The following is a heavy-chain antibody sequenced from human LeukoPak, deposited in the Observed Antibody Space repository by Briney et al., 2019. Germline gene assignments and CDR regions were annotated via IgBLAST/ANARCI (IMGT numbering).Heavy chain of an antibody. Sequence: GASVKVSCTASGYTFTGYYMHWVRQAPGQGLEWMGWINPNSGGTNYAQKFQGRVTMTRDTSISTASMELSRLRSDDTAVYYCARDPRWLQSTVFDYWGQGTLVTVSS. V-gene: IGHV1-2*02. CDR2: INPNSGGT. CDR1: GYTFTGYY. D-gene: IGHD5-24*01. J-gene: IGHJ4*02. CDR3: ARDPRWLQSTVFDY.